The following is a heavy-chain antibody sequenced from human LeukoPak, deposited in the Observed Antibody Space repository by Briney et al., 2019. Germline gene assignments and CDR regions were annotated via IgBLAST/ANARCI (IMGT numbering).Heavy chain of an antibody. D-gene: IGHD4-17*01. CDR2: ISSSSSYI. V-gene: IGHV3-21*01. CDR3: AREGDYGDY. CDR1: GFTFSSYS. J-gene: IGHJ4*02. Sequence: PGGSLRLSCAASGFTFSSYSMNWVRQAPGKGLEWVSSISSSSSYIYYADSAKGRFTISRDNAKNSLYLQMNSLRAEDTAVYYCAREGDYGDYWGQGTLVTVSS.